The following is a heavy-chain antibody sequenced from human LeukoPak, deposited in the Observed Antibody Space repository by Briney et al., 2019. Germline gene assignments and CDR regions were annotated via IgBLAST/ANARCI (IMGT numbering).Heavy chain of an antibody. Sequence: ASVKVSCKASGYTFTNYYIHWVRQAPGQGLEWMGIINPTGGSTTYAQKFQGRVTMTRDTSTSTVYMELSSLRSEDTAVYYYARANFYDSSGRYFYCGMDVWGQGTTVTVSS. CDR2: INPTGGST. CDR3: ARANFYDSSGRYFYCGMDV. D-gene: IGHD3-22*01. J-gene: IGHJ6*02. V-gene: IGHV1-46*01. CDR1: GYTFTNYY.